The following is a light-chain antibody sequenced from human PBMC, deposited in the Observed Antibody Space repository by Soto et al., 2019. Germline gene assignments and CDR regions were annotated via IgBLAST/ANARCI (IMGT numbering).Light chain of an antibody. V-gene: IGKV3-15*01. Sequence: EIVMTQSPATLSVSPGERATLSCRASQRVGSNLAWYQQKPGQAPRPLIYGASTRATGIPIRFSGSGSGTEFNLSISSLQSEDFAIYYCQQYNDWPLTFGGGTKVEIK. CDR2: GAS. CDR1: QRVGSN. CDR3: QQYNDWPLT. J-gene: IGKJ4*01.